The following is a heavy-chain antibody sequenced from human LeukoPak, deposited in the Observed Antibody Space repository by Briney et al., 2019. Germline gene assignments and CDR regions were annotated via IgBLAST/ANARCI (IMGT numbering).Heavy chain of an antibody. CDR1: GFIFSTYS. J-gene: IGHJ3*02. Sequence: HPGGSLRLSCAASGFIFSTYSMNWVRQAPGKGLEWVSSISVSGDYIYYVDSLKGRFTISRDNAKNSLYLQMSSLRAEDTAVYYCARDRLPRGGVVARKPRDAVDIWGQGTMVTVSS. CDR3: ARDRLPRGGVVARKPRDAVDI. CDR2: ISVSGDYI. V-gene: IGHV3-21*01. D-gene: IGHD3-16*01.